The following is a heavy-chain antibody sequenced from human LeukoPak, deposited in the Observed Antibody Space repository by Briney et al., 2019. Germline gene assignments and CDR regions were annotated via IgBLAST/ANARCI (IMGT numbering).Heavy chain of an antibody. CDR1: GYTFTSYG. CDR2: IIPIFGTA. D-gene: IGHD2-2*01. Sequence: VKVSCKASGYTFTSYGISWVRQAPGQGLEWMGGIIPIFGTANYAQKFQGRVTITTDESTSTAYMELSSLRSEDTAVYYCASCRGSTSCFPYWGQGTLVTVSS. J-gene: IGHJ4*02. V-gene: IGHV1-69*05. CDR3: ASCRGSTSCFPY.